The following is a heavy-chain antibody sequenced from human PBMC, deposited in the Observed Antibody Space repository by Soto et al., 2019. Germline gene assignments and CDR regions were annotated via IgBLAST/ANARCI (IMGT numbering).Heavy chain of an antibody. J-gene: IGHJ6*02. CDR2: IYHSRST. V-gene: IGHV4-4*02. Sequence: SETLSLTCAVSGGSISSSNWWSWVRQPPGKGLEWIGEIYHSRSTNYNPSLKSRGTISVDKSKNQFSLKLSSVTAADTAVYYCARDLEMATIIDYYYGMDVWGQGTTVTVSS. CDR3: ARDLEMATIIDYYYGMDV. CDR1: GGSISSSNW. D-gene: IGHD5-12*01.